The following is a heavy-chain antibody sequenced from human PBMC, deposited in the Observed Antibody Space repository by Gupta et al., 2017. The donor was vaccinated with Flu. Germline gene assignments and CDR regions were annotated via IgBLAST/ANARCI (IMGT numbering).Heavy chain of an antibody. CDR1: GYRFTSYG. D-gene: IGHD3-10*01. J-gene: IGHJ4*02. CDR2: FGVYNGNT. Sequence: QVQLVQSGAEVKKPGASVKVSCKASGYRFTSYGISWMRQAPGQGPEWMGWFGVYNGNTIYAQKFQGRVTMTTDTPTSTAYLEVRSLTSDDTAVYYCAREASYAQTRHFDSWGQGTLVTVFS. CDR3: AREASYAQTRHFDS. V-gene: IGHV1-18*01.